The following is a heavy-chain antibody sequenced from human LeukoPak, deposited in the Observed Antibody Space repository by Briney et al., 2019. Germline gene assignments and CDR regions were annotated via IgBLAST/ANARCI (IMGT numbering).Heavy chain of an antibody. J-gene: IGHJ4*02. CDR2: INSDGSST. V-gene: IGHV3-74*01. CDR3: AREATIYDSPLY. Sequence: WGGLRLSRAAPGFTLRIYLVHLGRPAPGEGVVWVSRINSDGSSTSYADSVKGRFTISRDNAKNTLYLQMNSLRAEDTAVYYCAREATIYDSPLYWGQGTLVTVSS. CDR1: GFTLRIYL. D-gene: IGHD5-12*01.